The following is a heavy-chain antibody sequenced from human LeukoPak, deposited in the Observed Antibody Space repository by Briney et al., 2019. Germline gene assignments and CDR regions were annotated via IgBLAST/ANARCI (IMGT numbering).Heavy chain of an antibody. V-gene: IGHV4-34*01. D-gene: IGHD6-6*01. CDR3: ARAMSIAARLQTIFDY. J-gene: IGHJ4*02. CDR1: GGSFSGYY. CDR2: INDSGRS. Sequence: SETLSLTCGVYGGSFSGYYWSWIRQPPGKGLEWIGEINDSGRSNYKSSLKSRVTISEDTSKNQFSLNLTSVTAADTAVYYCARAMSIAARLQTIFDYWGQGTLVTVSS.